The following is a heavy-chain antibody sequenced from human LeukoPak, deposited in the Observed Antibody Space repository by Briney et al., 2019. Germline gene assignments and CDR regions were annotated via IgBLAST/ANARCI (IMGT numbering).Heavy chain of an antibody. V-gene: IGHV1-46*01. CDR2: INPSGGNT. Sequence: ASVKVSCKASRYTFSSYHIHWVRQAPGQGVEWMGIINPSGGNTNYAQKLQGRVTMTTDTSTSTAYMELRSLRSGDTAVYYCARTKTYYYDSSGYYEEYYFDYWGQGTLVTVSS. CDR1: RYTFSSYH. D-gene: IGHD3-22*01. CDR3: ARTKTYYYDSSGYYEEYYFDY. J-gene: IGHJ4*02.